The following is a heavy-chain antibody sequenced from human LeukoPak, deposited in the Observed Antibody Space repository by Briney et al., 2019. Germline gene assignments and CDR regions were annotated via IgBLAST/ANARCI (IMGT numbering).Heavy chain of an antibody. V-gene: IGHV1-8*01. CDR2: MNPNSGNT. D-gene: IGHD3-3*01. Sequence: GASVKVSCKASGYTFTSYDTNWVRQATGQGLEWMGWMNPNSGNTGYAQKLQGRVTMTRDTSISTAYMELSSLRSEDTAVYYCARVHSYYDFWSGYILYGMDVWGQGTTVTVSS. CDR3: ARVHSYYDFWSGYILYGMDV. J-gene: IGHJ6*02. CDR1: GYTFTSYD.